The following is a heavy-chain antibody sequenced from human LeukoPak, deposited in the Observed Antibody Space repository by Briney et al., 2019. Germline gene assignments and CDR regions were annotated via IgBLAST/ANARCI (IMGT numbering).Heavy chain of an antibody. V-gene: IGHV1-46*01. Sequence: ASVKVSCKASGYTFTSYYMHWVRQAPGQGLEWMGIINPSGGSTSYAQKLQGRVTMTRDTSTSTVYMELSSLRSEDTAVYYCARVRLSIFGVSYYYYGMDVWGQGTTVTVSS. J-gene: IGHJ6*02. CDR3: ARVRLSIFGVSYYYYGMDV. D-gene: IGHD3-3*01. CDR1: GYTFTSYY. CDR2: INPSGGST.